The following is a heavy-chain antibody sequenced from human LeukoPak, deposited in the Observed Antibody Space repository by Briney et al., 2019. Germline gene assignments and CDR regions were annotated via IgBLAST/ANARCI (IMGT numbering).Heavy chain of an antibody. V-gene: IGHV3-9*01. D-gene: IGHD1-26*01. CDR3: AKTAYSGSCGMNY. Sequence: GGSLRLSCAASGFTFDDYAIHWVRHAPGKGLEWVSGISWNSGNIGYADSVKGRFTISRDNAKNSLYLQMNSLRAEDTAVYYCAKTAYSGSCGMNYWGQGTLVTVSS. CDR1: GFTFDDYA. CDR2: ISWNSGNI. J-gene: IGHJ4*02.